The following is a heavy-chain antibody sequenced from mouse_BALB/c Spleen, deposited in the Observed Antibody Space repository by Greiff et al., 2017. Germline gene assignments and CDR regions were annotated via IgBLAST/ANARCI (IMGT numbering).Heavy chain of an antibody. CDR2: ISYSGST. Sequence: EVQLVESGPGLVKPSQSLSLTCTVTGYSITSDYAWNWLRQLPGNKLEWMGYISYSGSTSYNPSLKSRISITRDTSKNQFFLQLNSVTTEDTATYYCARHDYDTGASWFAYWGQGTLVTVSA. J-gene: IGHJ3*01. V-gene: IGHV3-2*02. CDR1: GYSITSDYA. D-gene: IGHD2-4*01. CDR3: ARHDYDTGASWFAY.